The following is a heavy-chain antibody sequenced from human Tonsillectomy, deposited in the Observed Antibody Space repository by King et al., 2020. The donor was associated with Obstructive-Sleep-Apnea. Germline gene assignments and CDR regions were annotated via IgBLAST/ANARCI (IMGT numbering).Heavy chain of an antibody. J-gene: IGHJ4*02. Sequence: VQLVESGGGLVQPGRSLRLSCAASGFTFDDYAMHWVRHAPGKGLEWVSGISWNSGSIDYADSVKGRFTTSRDSAKNSRYLQMNSLRAEDTAFDYLAKDMEGSGWPGGLGDDGGQGTLVTVSS. CDR1: GFTFDDYA. CDR2: ISWNSGSI. V-gene: IGHV3-9*01. CDR3: AKDMEGSGWPGGLGDD. D-gene: IGHD6-19*01.